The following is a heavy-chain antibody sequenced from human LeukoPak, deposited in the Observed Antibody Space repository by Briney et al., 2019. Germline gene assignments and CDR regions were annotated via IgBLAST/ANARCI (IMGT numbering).Heavy chain of an antibody. V-gene: IGHV1-18*01. CDR2: ISAYNGNT. J-gene: IGHJ6*02. Sequence: ASVKVSCKASGYTFTSYGISWVRQAPGQGLERMGWISAYNGNTNYAQKLQGRVTMTTDTSTSTAYMELRSLRSDDTAVYYCARDSRKADYYGMDVWGQGTTVTVSS. CDR1: GYTFTSYG. CDR3: ARDSRKADYYGMDV.